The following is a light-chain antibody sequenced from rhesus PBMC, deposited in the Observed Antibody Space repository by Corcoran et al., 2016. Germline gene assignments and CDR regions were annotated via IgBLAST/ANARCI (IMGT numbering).Light chain of an antibody. CDR1: QNIYSN. V-gene: IGKV1S8*01. CDR2: GAS. Sequence: DIQMTQSPSALSASVGDRVTISCRASQNIYSNLAWYQQKPGKAPKPLIYGASSLQTGIPSRFGGSGSGTDFTLIISSLQPEDSAAYYCQHYYDNPFTFGPGTKLDIK. CDR3: QHYYDNPFT. J-gene: IGKJ3*01.